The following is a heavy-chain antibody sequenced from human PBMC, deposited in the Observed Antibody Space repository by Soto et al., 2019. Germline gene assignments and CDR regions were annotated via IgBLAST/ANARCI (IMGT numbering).Heavy chain of an antibody. Sequence: GGSLRLSCAASGFTFSSYWMHWVRQAPGKGLVWVSRINSDGSSTSYADSVKGRFTISRDNAKNTLYLQMNSLRAEDTAVYYCARGNYGTVFQNWFDPWGQGTLVTVSS. CDR2: INSDGSST. J-gene: IGHJ5*02. CDR3: ARGNYGTVFQNWFDP. CDR1: GFTFSSYW. V-gene: IGHV3-74*01. D-gene: IGHD1-7*01.